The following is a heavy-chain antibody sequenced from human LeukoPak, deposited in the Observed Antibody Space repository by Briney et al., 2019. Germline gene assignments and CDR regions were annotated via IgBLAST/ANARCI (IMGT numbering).Heavy chain of an antibody. J-gene: IGHJ5*02. CDR1: GGSISSYY. CDR3: ARINNWFDP. CDR2: IYYSGST. Sequence: PSETLSLTCTVSGGSISSYYWSWIRQPPGKGLEWMGYIYYSGSTNYNPSLKSRVTISVDTSKNQFSLKLSSVTAADTAVYYCARINNWFDPWGQGTLVTVSS. V-gene: IGHV4-59*01.